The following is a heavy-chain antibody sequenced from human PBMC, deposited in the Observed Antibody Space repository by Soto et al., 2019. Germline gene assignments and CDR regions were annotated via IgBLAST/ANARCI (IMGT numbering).Heavy chain of an antibody. Sequence: GGSLRLSCAASGFTFSSYSMNWVRQAPGKGLEWVSYISSSSSTIYYADSVKGRFTISRDNAKNSLYLQMNSLRDEDTAVYYCARDGFVPVGGWFPDYWGQGTLVTVSS. J-gene: IGHJ4*02. CDR3: ARDGFVPVGGWFPDY. D-gene: IGHD6-19*01. V-gene: IGHV3-48*02. CDR2: ISSSSSTI. CDR1: GFTFSSYS.